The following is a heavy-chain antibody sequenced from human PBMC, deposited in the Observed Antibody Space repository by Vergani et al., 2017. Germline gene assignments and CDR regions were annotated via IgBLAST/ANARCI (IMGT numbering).Heavy chain of an antibody. J-gene: IGHJ4*02. CDR3: ARIQVGATGTHFDY. V-gene: IGHV2-26*01. CDR2: IFSNDEK. D-gene: IGHD1-26*01. Sequence: QVTLKESGPVLVKPSETLTLTCTVSGFSLSNARMGVSWIRQPPGTALEWLAHIFSNDEKSYSTSLKSRLTISKDTSKSQVVLTMTNMNPVDTATYYCARIQVGATGTHFDYWGQGTLVTVSS. CDR1: GFSLSNARMG.